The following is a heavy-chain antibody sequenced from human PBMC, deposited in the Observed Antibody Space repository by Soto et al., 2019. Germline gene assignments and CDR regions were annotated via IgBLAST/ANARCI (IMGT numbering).Heavy chain of an antibody. D-gene: IGHD4-17*01. CDR3: AKEVLGPYGDFSGYYGMDV. V-gene: IGHV3-23*01. J-gene: IGHJ6*02. CDR2: ISGSGGST. Sequence: GGSRRRSWTASGFTFSGYAMSWVGEAPGKGLDWVSAISGSGGSTYYADSVKGRFTVSRDNSKNVLYLQMNSLRAEYTAVYYWAKEVLGPYGDFSGYYGMDVWGQGTTVTVSS. CDR1: GFTFSGYA.